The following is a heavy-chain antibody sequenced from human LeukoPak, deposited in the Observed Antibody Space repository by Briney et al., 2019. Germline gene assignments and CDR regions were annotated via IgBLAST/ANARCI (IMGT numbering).Heavy chain of an antibody. V-gene: IGHV3-23*01. D-gene: IGHD3-22*01. CDR3: AKAQLGYYDSSGYQA. CDR2: ISGSGGST. J-gene: IGHJ5*02. CDR1: GFTFSSYA. Sequence: GSLRLSCAASGFTFSSYAMSWVRQAPGKGLEWVSAISGSGGSTYYADSVKGRFTISRDNSKNTLYLQMNSLRAEDTAVYYCAKAQLGYYDSSGYQAWGQGTLVTVSS.